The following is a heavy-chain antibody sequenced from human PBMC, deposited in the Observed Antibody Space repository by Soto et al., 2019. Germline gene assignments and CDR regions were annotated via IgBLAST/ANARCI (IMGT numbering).Heavy chain of an antibody. CDR2: ISPDGRTT. CDR1: GLSFSHYW. CDR3: ADSWLPTSY. D-gene: IGHD3-10*01. J-gene: IGHJ4*02. Sequence: GGYLRLSCAASGLSFSHYWMHWVRQAPGKGLVWGSRISPDGRTTTYADSVKGRFTISRDNAKSTLYLQMNSLTVEDGAVYYCADSWLPTSYWGPGTLVTVSS. V-gene: IGHV3-74*01.